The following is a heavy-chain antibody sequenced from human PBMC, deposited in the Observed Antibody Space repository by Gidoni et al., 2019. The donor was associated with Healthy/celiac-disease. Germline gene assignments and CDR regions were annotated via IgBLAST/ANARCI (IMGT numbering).Heavy chain of an antibody. Sequence: QVTLKESGPALVKPTQTLTLTCTFSGFSRSTSGMRVSWIRQPPGKALEWLARIDWDDDKFYSTSLKTRLTISKDTSKNQVVLTMTNMDPVDTATYYCARSGSYCSGGSCYPSYYFDYWGQGTLVTVSS. CDR2: IDWDDDK. CDR1: GFSRSTSGMR. J-gene: IGHJ4*02. V-gene: IGHV2-70*04. D-gene: IGHD2-15*01. CDR3: ARSGSYCSGGSCYPSYYFDY.